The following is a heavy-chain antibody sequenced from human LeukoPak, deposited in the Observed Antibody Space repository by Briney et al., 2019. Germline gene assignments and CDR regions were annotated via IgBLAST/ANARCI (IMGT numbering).Heavy chain of an antibody. J-gene: IGHJ4*02. CDR2: IYHSGST. CDR3: ASSIRYSGYEADY. Sequence: PSGTLSLTCAVSGGSLSSSNWWSGVRQPPGKGLEWIGEIYHSGSTNYNPSLKSRVTISVDKSKNQFSLKLSSVTAADTAVYYCASSIRYSGYEADYWGQGTLVTVSS. V-gene: IGHV4-4*02. D-gene: IGHD5-12*01. CDR1: GGSLSSSNW.